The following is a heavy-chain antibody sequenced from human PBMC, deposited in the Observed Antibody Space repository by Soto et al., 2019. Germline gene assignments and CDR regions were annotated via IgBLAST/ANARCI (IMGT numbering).Heavy chain of an antibody. CDR1: GGSISSGDYY. V-gene: IGHV4-30-4*01. CDR3: AREGLYYDFWSGYYSPRGNWFDP. CDR2: IYYSGST. J-gene: IGHJ5*02. D-gene: IGHD3-3*01. Sequence: PSETLSLTCTVSGGSISSGDYYWSWIRQPPGKGLEWIGYIYYSGSTYYTPSLKSRVTISVDTSKNQFSLKLSSVTAADTAVYYCAREGLYYDFWSGYYSPRGNWFDPWGQGTLVTVSS.